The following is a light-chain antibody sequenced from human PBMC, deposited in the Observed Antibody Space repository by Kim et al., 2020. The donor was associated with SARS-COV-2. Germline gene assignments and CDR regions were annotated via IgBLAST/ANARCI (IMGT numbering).Light chain of an antibody. J-gene: IGKJ2*01. CDR2: DIS. V-gene: IGKV3-11*01. CDR3: QQRANWRT. CDR1: QMVSNY. Sequence: LSCAPRERATLSCRASQMVSNYLAWYQTKPGQAPSLLIYDISTRATGVPARFSGSGSGTDFTLTISSLEPEDFAVYYCQQRANWRTFGQGTKLEI.